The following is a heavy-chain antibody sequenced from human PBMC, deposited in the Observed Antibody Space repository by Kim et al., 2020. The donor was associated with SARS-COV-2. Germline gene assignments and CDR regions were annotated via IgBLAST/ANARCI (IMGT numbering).Heavy chain of an antibody. D-gene: IGHD2-2*01. V-gene: IGHV4-59*01. Sequence: SETLSLTCTVSGGSISSYYWSWIRQPPGKGLEWIGYIYYSGSTNYNPSLKSRVTISVDTSKNQFSLKLSSVTAADTAVYYCARLFSDQLQWRWFDPWGQGTLVTVSS. CDR1: GGSISSYY. CDR3: ARLFSDQLQWRWFDP. CDR2: IYYSGST. J-gene: IGHJ5*02.